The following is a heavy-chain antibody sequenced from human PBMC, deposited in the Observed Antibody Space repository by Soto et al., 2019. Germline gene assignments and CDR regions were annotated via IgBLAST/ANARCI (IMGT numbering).Heavy chain of an antibody. CDR3: ARGESGSMYYFAY. CDR2: ISGSGGST. CDR1: GFTFSSKS. Sequence: EVQLLESGGGLVQAGGFLRLSCAASGFTFSSKSMSWVRQPPGKGLEWVSGISGSGGSTYYADSVKGRFTISRDNPKNTLFLQRNGLRVEDTAVYYGARGESGSMYYFAYWGQGTLVTVSS. D-gene: IGHD6-13*01. V-gene: IGHV3-23*01. J-gene: IGHJ4*02.